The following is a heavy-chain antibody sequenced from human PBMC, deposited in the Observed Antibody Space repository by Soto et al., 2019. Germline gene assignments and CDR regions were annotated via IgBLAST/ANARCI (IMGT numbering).Heavy chain of an antibody. J-gene: IGHJ4*02. CDR1: GYSFTGYY. CDR3: ASLQTSGWYGVH. CDR2: IYPNSGDT. Sequence: ASVKVSCKASGYSFTGYYIHWLRQAPGQGLEWMGWIYPNSGDTKSAQRFQGRLTLTRDTSITTAYMELSSLRSDDTAIYYCASLQTSGWYGVHWGQGTLVTVSS. D-gene: IGHD6-19*01. V-gene: IGHV1-2*02.